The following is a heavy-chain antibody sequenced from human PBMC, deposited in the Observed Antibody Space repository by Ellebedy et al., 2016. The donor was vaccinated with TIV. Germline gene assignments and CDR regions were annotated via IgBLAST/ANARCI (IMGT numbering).Heavy chain of an antibody. D-gene: IGHD3-22*01. Sequence: GESLKISXVASGFTFSSYVMSWVRQAPGKGLEWVSSISGSGISKKYADSVKGRFTISRDNSKNTLYLQMNSLRAEDTAVYYCAKVWTYYYDSSGYYYDYWGQGTLVTVSS. CDR1: GFTFSSYV. CDR2: ISGSGISK. V-gene: IGHV3-23*01. J-gene: IGHJ4*02. CDR3: AKVWTYYYDSSGYYYDY.